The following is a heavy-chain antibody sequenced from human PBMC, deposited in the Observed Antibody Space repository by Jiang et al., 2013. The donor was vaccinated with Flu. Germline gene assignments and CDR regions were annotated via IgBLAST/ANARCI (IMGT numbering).Heavy chain of an antibody. CDR2: ISSSSSYT. CDR1: GFTFSSYS. D-gene: IGHD2-15*01. V-gene: IGHV3-21*04. Sequence: QLLESGGGLVKPGGSLRLSCAASGFTFSSYSMNWVRQAPGKGLEWVSSISSSSSYTYYADSVKGRFTISRDNSKNTLYLQMNSLRAEDTAVYYCAKPQVPGTPYFDYWGQGTLVTVSS. J-gene: IGHJ4*02. CDR3: AKPQVPGTPYFDY.